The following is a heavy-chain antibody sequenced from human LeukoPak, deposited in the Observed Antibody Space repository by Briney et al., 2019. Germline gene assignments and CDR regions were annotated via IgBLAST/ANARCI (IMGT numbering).Heavy chain of an antibody. CDR2: INSDGSWT. V-gene: IGHV3-74*01. J-gene: IGHJ4*02. CDR1: GNYW. CDR3: VSFYETY. Sequence: GGSLRLSCAASGNYWMHWVRQAPGKGLVWVSHINSDGSWTSYADSVKGRFTITKDNAKNTVYLQMNNLRAEDTAVYYCVSFYETYWGRGTLVTVSS. D-gene: IGHD2-2*01.